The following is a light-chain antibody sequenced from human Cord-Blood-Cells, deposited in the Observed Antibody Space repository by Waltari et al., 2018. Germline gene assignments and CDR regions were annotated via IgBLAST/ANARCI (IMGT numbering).Light chain of an antibody. CDR3: CSYAGSSTWV. CDR2: EGS. J-gene: IGLJ3*02. V-gene: IGLV2-23*01. Sequence: QSALTQPASVSGSPGQSITISCTGTSSDVGSYNLVSWYQQHPGKAPKLMIYEGSKRPSGVSNRLSGSKSGNTASLTISGLQAEDEADNYCCSYAGSSTWVFGGGTKLTVL. CDR1: SSDVGSYNL.